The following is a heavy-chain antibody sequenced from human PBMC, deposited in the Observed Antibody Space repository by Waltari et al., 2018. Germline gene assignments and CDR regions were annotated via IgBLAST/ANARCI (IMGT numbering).Heavy chain of an antibody. CDR3: ARGGIQLEGENDAFDI. CDR1: GYTFTSYD. V-gene: IGHV1-8*01. CDR2: MNPNSGNT. Sequence: QVQLVQSGAEVKKPGASVKVSCKASGYTFTSYDINWVRQATGQGLEWMGWMNPNSGNTGYAQKFQGRVTMTRNTSISTAYMELSSLRSEDTAVYYCARGGIQLEGENDAFDIWGQGTMVTVSS. J-gene: IGHJ3*02. D-gene: IGHD5-18*01.